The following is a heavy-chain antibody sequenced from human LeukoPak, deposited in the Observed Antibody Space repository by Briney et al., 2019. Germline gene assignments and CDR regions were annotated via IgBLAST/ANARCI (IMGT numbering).Heavy chain of an antibody. CDR1: GHSITNPNW. CDR2: IYHSGSI. J-gene: IGHJ3*02. V-gene: IGHV4-4*02. CDR3: ARPHSSGWRYDAFDI. Sequence: SETLSLTCAVSGHSITNPNWWSWVRQPPGKGLEWIGEIYHSGSIKYNPSLKSRVTISVDTSKNQFSLKLSSVTAADTAVYYCARPHSSGWRYDAFDIWGQGTMVTVPS. D-gene: IGHD6-19*01.